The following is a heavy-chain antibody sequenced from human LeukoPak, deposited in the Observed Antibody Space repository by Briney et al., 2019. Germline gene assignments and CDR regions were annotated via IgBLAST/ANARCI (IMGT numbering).Heavy chain of an antibody. J-gene: IGHJ4*02. Sequence: GGSLRLSCAASEFTFSNFYMHWVRQAPGKGPEWVALISNDGGIKYYGNSVRGRFTISRDNSENTLYLHMSSLRSEDTAVYYCAKGGQQKTFRWGMDYWGQGALVTVSS. CDR2: ISNDGGIK. V-gene: IGHV3-30*18. CDR1: EFTFSNFY. CDR3: AKGGQQKTFRWGMDY. D-gene: IGHD4-23*01.